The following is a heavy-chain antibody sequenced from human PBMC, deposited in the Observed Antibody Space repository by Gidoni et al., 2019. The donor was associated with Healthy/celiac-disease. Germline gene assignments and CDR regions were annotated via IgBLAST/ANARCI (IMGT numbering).Heavy chain of an antibody. Sequence: EVQLVQSGAEVKKPGESLKISCKGSGYSFPSYWIGWVRQMPGKGLEWMGIIYPGDSDTRYSPSFQGQVTISADKSISTAYLQWSSLKASDTAMYYCARSAPNYYGSVLGPGACDIWGQGTMVTVSS. CDR3: ARSAPNYYGSVLGPGACDI. V-gene: IGHV5-51*03. J-gene: IGHJ3*02. CDR1: GYSFPSYW. CDR2: IYPGDSDT. D-gene: IGHD3-10*01.